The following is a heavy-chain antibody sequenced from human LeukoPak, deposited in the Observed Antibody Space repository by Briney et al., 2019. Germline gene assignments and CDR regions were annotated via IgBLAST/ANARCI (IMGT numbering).Heavy chain of an antibody. CDR2: INHSGST. CDR3: ARPPGGSSSGDY. CDR1: GGSFSGYY. J-gene: IGHJ4*02. D-gene: IGHD6-6*01. V-gene: IGHV4-34*01. Sequence: PSETLSLTCAVYGGSFSGYYWSWIRQPPGKGLEWIGEINHSGSTNYNPSLKSRVTISVDTSKNQFSLKLSSVTAADTAVYYCARPPGGSSSGDYWGQGTLVTVSS.